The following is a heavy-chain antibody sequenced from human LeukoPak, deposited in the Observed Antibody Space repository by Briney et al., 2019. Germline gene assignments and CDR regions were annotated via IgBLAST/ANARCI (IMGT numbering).Heavy chain of an antibody. J-gene: IGHJ4*02. CDR3: AKGSGYSYGPWDY. CDR1: GFTFSSYC. D-gene: IGHD5-18*01. CDR2: ISYDGSYK. Sequence: GGSLRLSCAASGFTFSSYCMHWVRQAPGKGLEWVAVISYDGSYKYYTDSVKGRFIISRDNSKNTLYLQMNSLRAEDTAVYYCAKGSGYSYGPWDYWGQGTLVTVSS. V-gene: IGHV3-30*18.